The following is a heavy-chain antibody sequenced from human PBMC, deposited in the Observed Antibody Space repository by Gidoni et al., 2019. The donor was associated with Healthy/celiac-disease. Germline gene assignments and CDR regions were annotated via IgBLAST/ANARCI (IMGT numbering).Heavy chain of an antibody. CDR1: GGSISSSSYY. D-gene: IGHD6-6*01. V-gene: IGHV4-39*01. J-gene: IGHJ4*02. CDR3: ARQLGPGRFDY. CDR2: IYYSGST. Sequence: QLQLQESGPGLVKPSETLSLTCTVSGGSISSSSYYWGWLRQPPGKGLEWIGSIYYSGSTYYNPFLKSRVTISVDTSKNQFSLKLSSVTAADTALYYCARQLGPGRFDYWGQGTLVTVSS.